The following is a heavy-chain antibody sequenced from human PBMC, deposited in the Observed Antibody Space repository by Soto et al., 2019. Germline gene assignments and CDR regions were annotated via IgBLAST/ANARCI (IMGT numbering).Heavy chain of an antibody. J-gene: IGHJ4*02. CDR1: GGSMSSYY. CDR3: ARADPDASVGY. Sequence: SLTCTVSGGSMSSYYWTWLRQSPGRGLEWIGYISYSGSTYYNPSLKSRVTISADTSKNQFSLRMNSVIAADTAVYYCARADPDASVGYWGQGTLVTVSS. CDR2: ISYSGST. D-gene: IGHD2-15*01. V-gene: IGHV4-59*01.